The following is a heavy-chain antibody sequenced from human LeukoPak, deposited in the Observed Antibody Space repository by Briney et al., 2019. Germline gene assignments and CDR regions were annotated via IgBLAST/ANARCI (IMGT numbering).Heavy chain of an antibody. V-gene: IGHV3-53*01. CDR1: GFTVSSNY. J-gene: IGHJ4*02. Sequence: GGSLRLSCAASGFTVSSNYMSWVRQAPGKGLEWVSVIYSGGSTYYSDSVKGRFTISRDNSKNTLYLQMNSLRAEDTAVYYCARVVRRAYFDYWGQGTLVTASS. D-gene: IGHD4-23*01. CDR2: IYSGGST. CDR3: ARVVRRAYFDY.